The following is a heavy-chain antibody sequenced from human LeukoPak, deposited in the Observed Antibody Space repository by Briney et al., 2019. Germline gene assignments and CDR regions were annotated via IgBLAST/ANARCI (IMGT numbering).Heavy chain of an antibody. J-gene: IGHJ3*02. CDR3: ARAYCRSATCPRHDVFDI. CDR1: GGSFSGYY. Sequence: SETLSLTCAVYGGSFSGYYWSWIRQPPGKGLEWIGEINHSGSTNYNPSLKSRVTISVDTSKNQFSLKLSSVTAADTAVYYCARAYCRSATCPRHDVFDIWGQGTMVTVSS. V-gene: IGHV4-34*01. CDR2: INHSGST. D-gene: IGHD2-2*01.